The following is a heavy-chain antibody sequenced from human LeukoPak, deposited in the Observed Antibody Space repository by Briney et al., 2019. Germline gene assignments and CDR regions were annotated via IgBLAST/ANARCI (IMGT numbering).Heavy chain of an antibody. Sequence: SETLSLNCTVSVGSISSSSYYWGWIRQPPGKGLEWFGSICYSGSSYYNPSLKSRVTISVDTSKNQFSLKLSSGTAADTAVYSCARGRFGRWLHEAGALYDYWGQGTLVTVSS. V-gene: IGHV4-39*07. CDR3: ARGRFGRWLHEAGALYDY. CDR1: VGSISSSSYY. J-gene: IGHJ4*02. D-gene: IGHD5-24*01. CDR2: ICYSGSS.